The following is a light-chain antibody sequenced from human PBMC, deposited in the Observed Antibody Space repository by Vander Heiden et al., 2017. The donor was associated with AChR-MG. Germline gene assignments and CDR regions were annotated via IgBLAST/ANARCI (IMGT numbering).Light chain of an antibody. CDR3: ETWATILSAGV. CDR1: STNIGNNH. J-gene: IGLJ3*02. V-gene: IGLV1-51*01. CDR2: DNC. Sequence: QLALTQPPSVPASPGQSVSISCSRSSTNIGNNHLSWYHKLPTTAPKVLIYDNCQRPSGIPDRFSGSKSGTSDTLSVTGPQTGDEADHYCETWATILSAGVFGGGTNLTVL.